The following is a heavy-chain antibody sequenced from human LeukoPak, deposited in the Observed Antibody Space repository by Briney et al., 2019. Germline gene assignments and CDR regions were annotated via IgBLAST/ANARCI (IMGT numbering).Heavy chain of an antibody. CDR3: TTDEGYSYGAPKRLDIDY. Sequence: GGSLRLSCAASGFTFSSYWMTWVRQAPGKGLEWVGRIKSIRDGRTTDYAAPVKGRFTISRDDSKNTLYLQMNSLKTEDTAVYYCTTDEGYSYGAPKRLDIDYWGQGTLVTVSS. CDR1: GFTFSSYW. J-gene: IGHJ4*02. V-gene: IGHV3-15*01. D-gene: IGHD5-18*01. CDR2: IKSIRDGRTT.